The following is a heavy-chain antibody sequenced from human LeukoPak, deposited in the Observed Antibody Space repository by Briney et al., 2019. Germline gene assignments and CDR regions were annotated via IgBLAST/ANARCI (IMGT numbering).Heavy chain of an antibody. Sequence: SETLSLTCTVSGGSISSSSYYWGWIRQPPGKGLEWIGSIYYSGSTYYNPSLKSRVTISVDTSKNQFSLKLSSVTAADTAVYYCARARRVAAAGNWFDPWGQGTLVTVSS. V-gene: IGHV4-39*07. J-gene: IGHJ5*02. CDR3: ARARRVAAAGNWFDP. D-gene: IGHD6-13*01. CDR2: IYYSGST. CDR1: GGSISSSSYY.